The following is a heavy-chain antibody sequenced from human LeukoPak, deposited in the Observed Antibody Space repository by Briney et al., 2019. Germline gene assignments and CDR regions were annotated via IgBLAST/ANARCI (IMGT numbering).Heavy chain of an antibody. CDR3: ARRGIAAAVDY. CDR2: IYPGDSDT. J-gene: IGHJ4*02. Sequence: GESLKISCKGSGYRFTSYWIGWVRQLPGKGLEWMGIIYPGDSDTRYSPSSQGQVTISADKSISTAYLQWSSLKASDTAMYYCARRGIAAAVDYWGQGTLVTVSS. V-gene: IGHV5-51*01. D-gene: IGHD6-13*01. CDR1: GYRFTSYW.